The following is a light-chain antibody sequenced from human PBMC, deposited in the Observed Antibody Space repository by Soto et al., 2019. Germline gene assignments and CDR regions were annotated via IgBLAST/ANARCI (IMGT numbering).Light chain of an antibody. Sequence: QSALTQPASVSGSPGQSITISCTGTSSDIGRYKYVSWYQQHPGKVPKLMIYEVSNRPSGVSSRFSGSKSGNTASLTISGLRTEDEADYYCSSYTTSTTRVFGGGTKLTVL. J-gene: IGLJ3*02. V-gene: IGLV2-14*01. CDR2: EVS. CDR3: SSYTTSTTRV. CDR1: SSDIGRYKY.